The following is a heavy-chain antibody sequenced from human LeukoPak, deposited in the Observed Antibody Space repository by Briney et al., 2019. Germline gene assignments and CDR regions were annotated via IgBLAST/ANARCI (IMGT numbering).Heavy chain of an antibody. CDR1: GYTFTSYG. CDR3: ARGQYYYGSGSYCSE. J-gene: IGHJ4*02. CDR2: ISAYNGNT. D-gene: IGHD3-10*01. Sequence: ASVKVSCKASGYTFTSYGISWVRQAPGQGLEWMGWISAYNGNTNYAQKLQGRVTMTTDTSTSTAYMELSSLRSEDTAVYYCARGQYYYGSGSYCSEWGQGTLVTVSS. V-gene: IGHV1-18*01.